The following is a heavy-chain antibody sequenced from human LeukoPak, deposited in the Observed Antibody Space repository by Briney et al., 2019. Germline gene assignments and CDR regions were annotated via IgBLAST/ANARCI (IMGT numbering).Heavy chain of an antibody. J-gene: IGHJ4*02. CDR3: GRTKRGRVGYFDY. CDR2: IYYSGST. Sequence: PSETLSLTCTVSGGSISSSSYYWGWIRQPPGKGLEWIGRIYYSGSTYYNPSLKSPVTISVDTSKNHFSLKLSSVAAADTAVYYCGRTKRGRVGYFDYWGQGTMVTVSS. V-gene: IGHV4-39*02. CDR1: GGSISSSSYY.